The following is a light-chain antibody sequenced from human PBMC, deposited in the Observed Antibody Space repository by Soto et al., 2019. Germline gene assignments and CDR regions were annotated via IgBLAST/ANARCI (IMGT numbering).Light chain of an antibody. V-gene: IGKV3-15*01. J-gene: IGKJ4*01. CDR2: GAS. Sequence: EIVMTQSPATLSVSPGERATLSCRASQSVSSNLAWYQQKPGQAPRLLIYGASTRATGIPARFSGSGSGTEFTLTISNLESEDFAVYYCQQCNNWPLTFGGGTKVEIK. CDR1: QSVSSN. CDR3: QQCNNWPLT.